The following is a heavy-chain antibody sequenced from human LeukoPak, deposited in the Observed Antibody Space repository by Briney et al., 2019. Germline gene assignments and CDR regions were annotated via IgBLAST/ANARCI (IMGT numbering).Heavy chain of an antibody. CDR3: ARDGPDYYYYGMDV. Sequence: SQTLSLTCTVSGGSISSGGYYWSWIRQHPGKGLEWIGYIYYSGSTYYNPSLKSRVTISVDTSKNQFSLELSSVTAADTAVYYCARDGPDYYYYGMDVWGQGTTVTVSS. CDR2: IYYSGST. CDR1: GGSISSGGYY. V-gene: IGHV4-31*03. J-gene: IGHJ6*02. D-gene: IGHD3/OR15-3a*01.